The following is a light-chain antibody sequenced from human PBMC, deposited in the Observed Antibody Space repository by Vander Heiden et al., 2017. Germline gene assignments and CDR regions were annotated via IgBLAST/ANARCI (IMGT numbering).Light chain of an antibody. Sequence: QTAVTQEPSFSVSPGGTATLTCGLSSGSVSTSYYPSWYQQTPGQAPRTVIYSTNTRSSGVPDRFSGYILGNKAVLTITGAQADDESDYYCKLYMGSGISVFGGGTKLTVL. CDR3: KLYMGSGISV. J-gene: IGLJ3*02. V-gene: IGLV8-61*01. CDR2: STN. CDR1: SGSVSTSYY.